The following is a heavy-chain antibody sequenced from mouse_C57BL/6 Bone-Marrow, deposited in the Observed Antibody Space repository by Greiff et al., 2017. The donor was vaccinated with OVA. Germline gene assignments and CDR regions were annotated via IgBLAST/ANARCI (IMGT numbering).Heavy chain of an antibody. V-gene: IGHV1-9*01. CDR1: GYTFTGYW. Sequence: VKVVESGAELMKPGASVKLSCKATGYTFTGYWIEWVKQRPGHGLEWIGEILPGSGSTNYNEKFKGKATFTADTSSNTAYMQLSSLTTEDSAIYYCARGRGLRLFAYWGQGTLVTVSA. CDR2: ILPGSGST. D-gene: IGHD2-4*01. J-gene: IGHJ3*01. CDR3: ARGRGLRLFAY.